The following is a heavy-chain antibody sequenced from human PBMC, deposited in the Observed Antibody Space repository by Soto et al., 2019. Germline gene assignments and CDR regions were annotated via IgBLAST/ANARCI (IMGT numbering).Heavy chain of an antibody. CDR2: VFSNVSA. J-gene: IGHJ4*02. D-gene: IGHD2-21*02. CDR1: GVSVTSYT. Sequence: PPETLSLTCIVSGVSVTSYTWSWVRQPANEGLEWIGRVFSNVSATYSPSRKSRVRIAMDTTENRISLKLDCVTAADAGVYYCTRDGMTTGDTWGPGTLVTVSS. V-gene: IGHV4-4*07. CDR3: TRDGMTTGDT.